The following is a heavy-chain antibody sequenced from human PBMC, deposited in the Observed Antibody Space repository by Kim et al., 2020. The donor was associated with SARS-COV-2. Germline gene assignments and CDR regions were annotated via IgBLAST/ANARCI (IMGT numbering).Heavy chain of an antibody. D-gene: IGHD3-22*01. CDR3: AKSNYYDSRLIDY. CDR1: AFTFSSYA. CDR2: ISGGGGTT. J-gene: IGHJ4*02. V-gene: IGHV3-23*01. Sequence: GGSLRLSCAASAFTFSSYAMSWVRQAPGKGLEWVSTISGGGGTTYYADSVKGRFTISRGNSQNTLYLQMNSLRAEDTAVYYCAKSNYYDSRLIDYWGQGSLVTVSS.